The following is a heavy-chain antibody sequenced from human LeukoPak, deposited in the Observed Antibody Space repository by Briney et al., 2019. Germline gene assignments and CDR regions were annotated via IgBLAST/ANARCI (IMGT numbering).Heavy chain of an antibody. D-gene: IGHD5-18*01. V-gene: IGHV3-53*01. J-gene: IGHJ4*02. Sequence: GGSLRLSCAASGFTVSSNYMSWVRQAPGKGLEWVSVIYSGGSTYYADSVKGRFTISRDNSKNTLYLQMNSLRAEDTAVYYCARPYSYGQRYDYWGQGTLVTVSS. CDR2: IYSGGST. CDR3: ARPYSYGQRYDY. CDR1: GFTVSSNY.